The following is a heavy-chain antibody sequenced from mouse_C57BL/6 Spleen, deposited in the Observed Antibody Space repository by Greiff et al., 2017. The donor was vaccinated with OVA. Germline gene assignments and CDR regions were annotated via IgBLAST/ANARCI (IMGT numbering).Heavy chain of an antibody. CDR1: GYTFTSYW. D-gene: IGHD1-1*01. CDR3: ARVLTTGRAWFAY. J-gene: IGHJ3*01. CDR2: INPSNGGT. Sequence: VQLQQSGTELVKPGASVTLSCKASGYTFTSYWMHWVKQRPGQGLEWIGNINPSNGGTNYNEKFKSKATLTVDKSSSTAYMQLSSLTSEDSAVYYCARVLTTGRAWFAYWGQGTLVTVSA. V-gene: IGHV1-53*01.